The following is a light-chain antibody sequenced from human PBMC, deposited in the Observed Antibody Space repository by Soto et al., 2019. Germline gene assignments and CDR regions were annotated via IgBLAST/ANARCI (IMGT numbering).Light chain of an antibody. Sequence: NFMLTQPHSVSASPGKTVTISCTGSSGSIASHYVQWFQQRPASAPTTLIYQNNQRPSGVPDRFSGSIDSSSNSASLTIAGLKTDDEADYYGQSHETPNVVFGGGTKLTVL. V-gene: IGLV6-57*02. CDR3: QSHETPNVV. J-gene: IGLJ3*02. CDR2: QNN. CDR1: SGSIASHY.